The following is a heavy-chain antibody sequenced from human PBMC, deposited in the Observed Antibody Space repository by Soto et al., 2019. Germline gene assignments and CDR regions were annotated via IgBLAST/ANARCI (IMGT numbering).Heavy chain of an antibody. V-gene: IGHV4-59*01. CDR2: ISYSGNT. J-gene: IGHJ4*02. CDR3: AGLRGYAGSPIDY. CDR1: VGSIISGY. Sequence: PSETLSLTGTVSVGSIISGYWSWIRQPPGKGLEWIGYISYSGNTNYNPSLKSRVTMSVDTPKNQFSLRLSSVTTADTAVYYCAGLRGYAGSPIDYWGQGTLVTVSS. D-gene: IGHD2-15*01.